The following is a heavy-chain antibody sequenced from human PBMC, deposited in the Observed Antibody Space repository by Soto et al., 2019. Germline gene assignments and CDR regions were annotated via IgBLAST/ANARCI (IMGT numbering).Heavy chain of an antibody. V-gene: IGHV3-33*01. Sequence: PGGSLRLSCTASGFTFSNYAMHWVRQAPGKGLEWVAVIWFDGSTKYYADSVEGRFTISRDNSKNTLYLQMNSLRAEDTAVYYCARDYAGRGFTFGCGFDYFDYRGKAALGTVSS. D-gene: IGHD3-3*01. J-gene: IGHJ4*02. CDR2: IWFDGSTK. CDR3: ARDYAGRGFTFGCGFDYFDY. CDR1: GFTFSNYA.